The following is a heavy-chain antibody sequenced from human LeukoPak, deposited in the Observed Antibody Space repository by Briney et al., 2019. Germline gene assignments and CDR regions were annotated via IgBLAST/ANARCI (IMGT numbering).Heavy chain of an antibody. CDR1: GFSFSSYS. Sequence: GGSLRLSCAASGFSFSSYSINWVRQAPGKGPEWVSYISSNNYYVYYADSVKGRFTISRDNAKNSLSLQMNSLRAEDTAVYYCARWSRSGFDYWGQGTLVTVSS. J-gene: IGHJ4*02. V-gene: IGHV3-21*01. CDR2: ISSNNYYV. CDR3: ARWSRSGFDY. D-gene: IGHD6-6*01.